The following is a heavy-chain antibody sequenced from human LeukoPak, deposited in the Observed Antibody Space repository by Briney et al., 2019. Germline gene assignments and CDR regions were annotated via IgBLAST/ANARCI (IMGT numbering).Heavy chain of an antibody. J-gene: IGHJ4*02. V-gene: IGHV3-30*18. CDR2: ISYDGSNK. D-gene: IGHD1-26*01. Sequence: PGRSLRLSCAASGFTFSSYGMHWVRQAPGKGLEWVAVISYDGSNKYYADSVKGRFTISRDNSKNTLYLQMNSLRAEDTAVYYCAKGKWELPYYWGQGTLVTVSS. CDR3: AKGKWELPYY. CDR1: GFTFSSYG.